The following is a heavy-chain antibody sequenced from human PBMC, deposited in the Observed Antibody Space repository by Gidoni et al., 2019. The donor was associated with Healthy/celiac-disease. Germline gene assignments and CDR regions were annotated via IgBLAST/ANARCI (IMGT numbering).Heavy chain of an antibody. Sequence: GRFTISRDNSKNTLYLQMNSLRAEDTAVYYCAKDRSEWELLLDYWGQGTLVTVSS. D-gene: IGHD1-26*01. V-gene: IGHV3-23*01. CDR3: AKDRSEWELLLDY. J-gene: IGHJ4*02.